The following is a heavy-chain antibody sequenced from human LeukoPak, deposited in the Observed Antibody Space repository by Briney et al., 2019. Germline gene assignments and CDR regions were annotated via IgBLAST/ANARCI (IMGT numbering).Heavy chain of an antibody. Sequence: GGSLRLSCAASGFTFSNYWVHWVRHAPEKGLVWVSGIKSDGSRTYYADSVKGRFTISRDNAKNTVFLQMNSLRVEDMAVYYCSTVFDYWGQGTLVTVS. CDR2: IKSDGSRT. J-gene: IGHJ4*02. D-gene: IGHD4-17*01. CDR3: STVFDY. CDR1: GFTFSNYW. V-gene: IGHV3-74*01.